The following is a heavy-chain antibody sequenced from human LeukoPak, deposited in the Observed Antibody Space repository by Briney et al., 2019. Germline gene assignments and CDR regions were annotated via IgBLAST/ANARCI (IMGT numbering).Heavy chain of an antibody. V-gene: IGHV4-59*01. CDR2: IYYSGST. D-gene: IGHD7-27*01. CDR3: ARVRNWAYMDV. Sequence: MTSETLSLTCTVSGGSISSYYWSWIRQPPGKGLEWIGYIYYSGSTNYNPSLKSRVTISVDTSKNQFSLKLSSVTAADTAVYYCARVRNWAYMDVWGKGTTVTVSS. J-gene: IGHJ6*03. CDR1: GGSISSYY.